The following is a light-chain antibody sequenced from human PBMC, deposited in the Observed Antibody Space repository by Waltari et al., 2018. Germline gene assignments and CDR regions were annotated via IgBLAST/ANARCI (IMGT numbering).Light chain of an antibody. V-gene: IGLV7-46*01. J-gene: IGLJ3*02. Sequence: GPVTSGHYAFWFQQKAGQAPRALIYDTSNRSSWTPARFSGSLLGGKAALTLSGAQPEDEAEYHCLLSYSLARLWVFGGGTRLTVL. CDR1: GPVTSGHY. CDR2: DTS. CDR3: LLSYSLARLWV.